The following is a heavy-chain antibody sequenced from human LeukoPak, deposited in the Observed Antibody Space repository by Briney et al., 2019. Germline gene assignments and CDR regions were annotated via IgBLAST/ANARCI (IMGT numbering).Heavy chain of an antibody. CDR2: IKQDGSEK. J-gene: IGHJ4*02. CDR1: GFTFSSYG. D-gene: IGHD6-13*01. V-gene: IGHV3-7*04. CDR3: ARVAAAAGLY. Sequence: GGSLRLSCAASGFTFSSYGMHWVRQAPGKGLEWVANIKQDGSEKYYVDSVKGRFTISRDNAKSSLYLQMNSLRVEDTAVYYCARVAAAAGLYWGQGTLVTVSS.